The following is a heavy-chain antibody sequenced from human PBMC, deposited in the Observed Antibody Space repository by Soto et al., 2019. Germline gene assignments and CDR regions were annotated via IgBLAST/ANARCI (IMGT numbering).Heavy chain of an antibody. Sequence: PSETLSLTCTVSGGSISSYYWSWIRQPPGKGLEWIGYIYYSGSTNYNPSLKSRVTISVDTSKNQFSLKLSSVTAADTAVYYCARDNGDFNNWFDPWGRGTLVTVSS. D-gene: IGHD4-17*01. V-gene: IGHV4-59*01. CDR2: IYYSGST. J-gene: IGHJ5*02. CDR3: ARDNGDFNNWFDP. CDR1: GGSISSYY.